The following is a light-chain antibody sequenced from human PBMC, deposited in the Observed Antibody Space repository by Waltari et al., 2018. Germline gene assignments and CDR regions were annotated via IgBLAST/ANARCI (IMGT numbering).Light chain of an antibody. CDR3: FSHAGSVYWV. V-gene: IGLV2-23*01. CDR1: NSDIGSTNL. Sequence: QSALTQPASVSGSPGQSITISCTGTNSDIGSTNLVSWYQQHPGKAPKLLIYEAKKRLSGVSNRFSGFKSANTASLTISGLQAEDEADYYCFSHAGSVYWVFGGGTKVTVL. CDR2: EAK. J-gene: IGLJ3*02.